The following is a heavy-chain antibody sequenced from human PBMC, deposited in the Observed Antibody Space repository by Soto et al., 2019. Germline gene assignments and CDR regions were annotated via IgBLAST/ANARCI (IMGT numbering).Heavy chain of an antibody. CDR1: GFTFSSYA. V-gene: IGHV3-30-3*01. Sequence: PGGSLRLSCAASGFTFSSYAMHWVRQAPGKGLEWVAVISYDGSNKYYADSVKGRFTISRDNSKNTLYLQMNSLRAEDTAVYYCASSALTEEQQLDVYYYYGMDVWGQGTTVTVSS. D-gene: IGHD6-13*01. CDR3: ASSALTEEQQLDVYYYYGMDV. J-gene: IGHJ6*02. CDR2: ISYDGSNK.